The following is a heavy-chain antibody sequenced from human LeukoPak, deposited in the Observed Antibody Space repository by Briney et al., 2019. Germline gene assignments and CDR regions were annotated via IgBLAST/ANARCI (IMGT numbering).Heavy chain of an antibody. D-gene: IGHD3-16*01. CDR3: ARMGFYYGMDV. J-gene: IGHJ6*02. V-gene: IGHV5-51*01. Sequence: MPXXGXEWMGIIYPGDSDTRYSPSFQGQVTISADKSISTAYLQWSSLKASDTAMYYCARMGFYYGMDVWGQGTTVTVSS. CDR2: IYPGDSDT.